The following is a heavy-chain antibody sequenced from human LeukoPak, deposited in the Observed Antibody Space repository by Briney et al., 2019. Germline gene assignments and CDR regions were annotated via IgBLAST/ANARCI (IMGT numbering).Heavy chain of an antibody. CDR1: GFTVSSNY. CDR2: IYSGGST. Sequence: PGVSLRLSCAASGFTVSSNYMSWVRQAPGKGLEWVSVIYSGGSTYYAGSVKGRFTISRDNSKNTLYLQMNSLRAEDTAVYYCARDVANYYDSSGYQTLYYYGMDVWGQGTTVTVSS. D-gene: IGHD3-22*01. CDR3: ARDVANYYDSSGYQTLYYYGMDV. V-gene: IGHV3-66*01. J-gene: IGHJ6*02.